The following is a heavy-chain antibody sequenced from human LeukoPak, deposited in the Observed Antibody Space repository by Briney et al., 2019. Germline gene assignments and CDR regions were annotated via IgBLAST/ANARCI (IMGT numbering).Heavy chain of an antibody. Sequence: PGGSLRLSCVASGFTFSNSGLIWVRQAPGKGLEWVAAISNDGGGTMYAAFVEGRFTISRDNSKNTLFLQMNSLRAEDTALYYCAKGSSGYFADLWGQGTLVTVSS. CDR2: ISNDGGGT. D-gene: IGHD3-22*01. J-gene: IGHJ5*02. CDR3: AKGSSGYFADL. V-gene: IGHV3-23*01. CDR1: GFTFSNSG.